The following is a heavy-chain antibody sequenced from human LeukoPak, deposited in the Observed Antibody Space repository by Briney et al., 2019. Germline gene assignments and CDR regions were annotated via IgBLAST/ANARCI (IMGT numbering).Heavy chain of an antibody. J-gene: IGHJ5*02. CDR3: ARDRFSDQLLKNWFDP. D-gene: IGHD2-2*01. CDR2: IYTSGST. V-gene: IGHV4-61*02. CDR1: GGSISSGSYY. Sequence: SETLSLTCTVSGGSISSGSYYWSWIRQPAGKGLEWIGRIYTSGSTNYNPSLKSRVTISVDTSKNQFSLKLSSVTAADTAVYYCARDRFSDQLLKNWFDPWGQGTLVTVSS.